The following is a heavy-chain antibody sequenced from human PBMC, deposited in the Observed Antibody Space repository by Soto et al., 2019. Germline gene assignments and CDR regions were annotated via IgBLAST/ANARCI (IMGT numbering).Heavy chain of an antibody. J-gene: IGHJ4*02. CDR1: GGSISSYY. D-gene: IGHD5-18*01. V-gene: IGHV4-59*01. CDR3: ARDNGYSYGYTLDH. Sequence: PSETLSLTCTVSGGSISSYYWSWIRQPPGKGLEWIGYIYYSGSTNYNPSLKSRDTISVDTSKNQFSLKLSSVTAADTAVYYCARDNGYSYGYTLDHWGQGTLVTVSS. CDR2: IYYSGST.